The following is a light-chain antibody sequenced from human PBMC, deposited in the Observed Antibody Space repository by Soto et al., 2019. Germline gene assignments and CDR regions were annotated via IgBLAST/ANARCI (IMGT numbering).Light chain of an antibody. J-gene: IGKJ5*01. Sequence: EIWLTQSPATLSLSRGEISILSCRSSQSVSTFLAWFQQKPGQPPRLLIYNASNRTTGIPARFSGSGSGTDFTLTISSLEPEDFAVYYCQQRGDWPPITFGQGTRLEIK. CDR3: QQRGDWPPIT. V-gene: IGKV3-11*01. CDR1: QSVSTF. CDR2: NAS.